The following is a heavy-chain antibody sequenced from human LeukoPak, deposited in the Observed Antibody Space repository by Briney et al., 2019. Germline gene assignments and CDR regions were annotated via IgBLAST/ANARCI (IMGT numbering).Heavy chain of an antibody. J-gene: IGHJ5*02. D-gene: IGHD3-3*01. CDR2: IYTSGST. Sequence: SETLSLTCTVSGGSISYFYWSWIRQPAGKGLEWIGRIYTSGSTNYNPSLKSRVTMSVDTSKNQFSLKLSSVTAADTAVYYCARDQAEVTIFGVVIFNWFDPWGQGTLVTVSS. CDR1: GGSISYFY. V-gene: IGHV4-4*07. CDR3: ARDQAEVTIFGVVIFNWFDP.